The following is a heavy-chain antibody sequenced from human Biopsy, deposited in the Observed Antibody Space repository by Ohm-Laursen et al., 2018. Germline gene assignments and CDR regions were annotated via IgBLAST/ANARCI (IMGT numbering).Heavy chain of an antibody. V-gene: IGHV3-9*01. CDR2: LTWNSGTI. CDR1: GFNFDDYA. Sequence: SLRLSCSAFGFNFDDYAMHWIRQGPGKGLEWVAGLTWNSGTIAYAGSVRGRFTISRDNAKNSLYLQMNNLTSEDTALYYCVRSLRNYDFLDSWGQGTLVSVSS. J-gene: IGHJ4*02. CDR3: VRSLRNYDFLDS. D-gene: IGHD3-16*01.